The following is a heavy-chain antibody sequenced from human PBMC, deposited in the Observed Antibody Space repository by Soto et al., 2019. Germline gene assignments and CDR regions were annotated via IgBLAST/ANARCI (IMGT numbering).Heavy chain of an antibody. CDR3: ARIRDDAFDI. V-gene: IGHV3-33*08. D-gene: IGHD4-17*01. Sequence: GGSLRLSSAASGFTFSNYSMTWVRQAPGKGLEWVAVIWYDGSNKYYADSVKGRFTISRDNSKNTLYLQMNSLRAEDTAVYYCARIRDDAFDIWGQGTMVTVSS. CDR1: GFTFSNYS. J-gene: IGHJ3*02. CDR2: IWYDGSNK.